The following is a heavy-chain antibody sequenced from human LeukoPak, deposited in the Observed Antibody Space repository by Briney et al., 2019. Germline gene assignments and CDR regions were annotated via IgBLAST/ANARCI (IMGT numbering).Heavy chain of an antibody. Sequence: SETLSLTCAVSGGSFSGYYWSWIRQPPGKGLEWIGEINHSGSTNYNPSLKRRVTISVDTSKNQFSLKLSSVTAADTAVYYCARVSIAVDLDYWGQGTLVTVSS. V-gene: IGHV4-34*01. J-gene: IGHJ4*02. CDR1: GGSFSGYY. CDR2: INHSGST. D-gene: IGHD6-19*01. CDR3: ARVSIAVDLDY.